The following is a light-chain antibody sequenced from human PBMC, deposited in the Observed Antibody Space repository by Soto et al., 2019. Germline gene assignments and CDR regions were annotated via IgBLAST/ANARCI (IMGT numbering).Light chain of an antibody. CDR3: QQRSSWPIT. V-gene: IGKV3-11*01. CDR1: QGISSY. CDR2: DAS. Sequence: EIVLTQSPATLSLSPGERATLSCRVGQGISSYLAWYQQKPGQAPRLLIYDASNRATGIPARFSGSGSGTDFTLTISSLEPEDFAVYYCQQRSSWPITFGQGTRLEIK. J-gene: IGKJ5*01.